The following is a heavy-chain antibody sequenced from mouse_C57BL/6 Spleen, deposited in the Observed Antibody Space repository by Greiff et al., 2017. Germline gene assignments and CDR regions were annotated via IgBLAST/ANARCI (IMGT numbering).Heavy chain of an antibody. V-gene: IGHV1-59*01. Sequence: VQLQQPGAELVRPGTSVKLSCKASGYTFTSYWMHWVKQRPGQGLEWIGVIDPSDSYTNYNQKFKGKATLTVDTSSSTAYMQLSSLTSEDSAVYYCARGYSNYPYWYFDVWGTGTTVTVSS. D-gene: IGHD2-5*01. CDR2: IDPSDSYT. J-gene: IGHJ1*03. CDR1: GYTFTSYW. CDR3: ARGYSNYPYWYFDV.